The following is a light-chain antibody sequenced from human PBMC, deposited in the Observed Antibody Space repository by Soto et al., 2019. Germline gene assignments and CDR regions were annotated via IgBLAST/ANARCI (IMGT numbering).Light chain of an antibody. CDR1: SSDVGAYNY. Sequence: QSALTQPPSASGSPGQSVTISCTGTSSDVGAYNYVSWYQQHPGKAPKLMIYEVSKRPSGVPDRFSGSKSGKTASLTVSGLQPEDEADYPCTSYAVSNIGVFGGGTKLTVL. CDR2: EVS. CDR3: TSYAVSNIGV. J-gene: IGLJ3*02. V-gene: IGLV2-8*01.